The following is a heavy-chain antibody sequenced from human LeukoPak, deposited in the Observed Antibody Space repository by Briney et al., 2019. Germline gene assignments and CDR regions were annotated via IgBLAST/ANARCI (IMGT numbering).Heavy chain of an antibody. D-gene: IGHD6-19*01. V-gene: IGHV4-34*01. Sequence: KPSETLSLTCAVYGGSFSGYYWSWIRQPPGKGLEWIGEINHSGSTNYNPSLKSRVTISVDKSKNQFSLKLSSVTAADTAVYYCARGEYDSSGWSYYFDYWGQGTLVTVSS. CDR3: ARGEYDSSGWSYYFDY. CDR1: GGSFSGYY. J-gene: IGHJ4*02. CDR2: INHSGST.